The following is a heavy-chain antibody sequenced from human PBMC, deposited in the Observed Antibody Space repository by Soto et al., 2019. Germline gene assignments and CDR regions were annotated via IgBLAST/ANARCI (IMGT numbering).Heavy chain of an antibody. CDR2: IDPSDSNI. D-gene: IGHD2-2*01. CDR1: GYSCTGYW. V-gene: IGHV5-10-1*01. J-gene: IGHJ6*02. Sequence: ESLKVSSKGSGYSCTGYWITWVLQMPGKGLEWMGRIDPSDSNINYSPSFQGHVTISADKSISTAYLQWTSLKASDTAMYYCARYCTSTGCYYNGMDVWGQGTTVTVSS. CDR3: ARYCTSTGCYYNGMDV.